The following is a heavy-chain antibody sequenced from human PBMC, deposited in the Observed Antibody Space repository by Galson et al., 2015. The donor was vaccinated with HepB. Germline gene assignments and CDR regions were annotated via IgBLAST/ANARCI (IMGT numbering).Heavy chain of an antibody. Sequence: SLRLSCAASGFTFSSYAMSWVRQAPGKGLEWVSAISGSGGSTYYADSVKGRFTISRDNSKNTLYLQMNSLRAEDTAVYYCAKDSGWGMYYFDYWGQGTLVTVSS. CDR2: ISGSGGST. CDR1: GFTFSSYA. J-gene: IGHJ4*02. D-gene: IGHD6-19*01. V-gene: IGHV3-23*01. CDR3: AKDSGWGMYYFDY.